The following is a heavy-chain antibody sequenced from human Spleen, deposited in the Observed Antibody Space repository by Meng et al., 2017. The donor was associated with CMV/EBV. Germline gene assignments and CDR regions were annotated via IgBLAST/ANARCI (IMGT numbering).Heavy chain of an antibody. J-gene: IGHJ1*01. Sequence: GESLKISCVTCGFTFSSYEMNWVRQAPGKGLEWVSYISFSARNIYYADSVKGRFTISRDNAKNSLYLQMNSLRAEDTAVYYCARAGFGVLTPFQHWGQGTLVTVSS. CDR2: ISFSARNI. CDR3: ARAGFGVLTPFQH. V-gene: IGHV3-48*03. CDR1: GFTFSSYE. D-gene: IGHD3-3*01.